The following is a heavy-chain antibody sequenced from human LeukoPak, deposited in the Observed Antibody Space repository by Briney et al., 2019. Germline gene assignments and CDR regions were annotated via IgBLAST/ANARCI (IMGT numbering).Heavy chain of an antibody. Sequence: SETLSLTCTVSGGSISSYYWSWIRQPPGKGLEWIGYIYYSGSTNYNPSLKSRVTISVDTSKNQFSLKLSSVTAADTAVYYCALYCSSTSCYFGMDVWGQGTTVTVSS. CDR3: ALYCSSTSCYFGMDV. D-gene: IGHD2-2*01. V-gene: IGHV4-59*08. CDR1: GGSISSYY. CDR2: IYYSGST. J-gene: IGHJ6*02.